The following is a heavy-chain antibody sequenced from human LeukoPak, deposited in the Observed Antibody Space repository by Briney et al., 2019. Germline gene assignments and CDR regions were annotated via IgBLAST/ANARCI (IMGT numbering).Heavy chain of an antibody. Sequence: PGGSLRLSCAASGFTFSSYAMSWVCQAPGKGLEWVSAISGSGGSTYYADSVKGRFTISRDNSKNTLYLQMNSLRAEDTAVYYCAGHYDSSGYYYVNWFDPWGQGTLVTVSS. CDR3: AGHYDSSGYYYVNWFDP. J-gene: IGHJ5*02. CDR1: GFTFSSYA. V-gene: IGHV3-23*01. D-gene: IGHD3-22*01. CDR2: ISGSGGST.